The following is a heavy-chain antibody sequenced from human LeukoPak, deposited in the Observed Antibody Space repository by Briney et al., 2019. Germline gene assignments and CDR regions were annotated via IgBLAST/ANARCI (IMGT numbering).Heavy chain of an antibody. D-gene: IGHD2-2*01. CDR1: GFTFSSYG. Sequence: GGSLRLSCAASGFTFSSYGMHWVRQAPGKGLEWVAFIRYDGSNKYYADSVKGRFTISRDNSKNTLYLQMNSLRAEDTAVYYCAKDQAHCSSTSCPGMEAFDIWGQGTMVTVSS. CDR3: AKDQAHCSSTSCPGMEAFDI. J-gene: IGHJ3*02. V-gene: IGHV3-30*02. CDR2: IRYDGSNK.